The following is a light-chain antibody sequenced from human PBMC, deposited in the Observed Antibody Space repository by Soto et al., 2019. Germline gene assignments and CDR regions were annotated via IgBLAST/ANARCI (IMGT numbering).Light chain of an antibody. CDR1: QSVNRY. J-gene: IGKJ1*01. CDR2: AAS. Sequence: DIQMTQSPSSLSASVGDRVTITCRASQSVNRYLNWYQQKPGKAPKLLISAASSLQGGVPSRFSGCGSGTDFTVTIMCLQPDDFATYFCQQRDTTPGAFGQGTKVDIK. CDR3: QQRDTTPGA. V-gene: IGKV1-39*01.